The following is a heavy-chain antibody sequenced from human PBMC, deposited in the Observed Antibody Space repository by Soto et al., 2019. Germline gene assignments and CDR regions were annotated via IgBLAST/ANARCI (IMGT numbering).Heavy chain of an antibody. Sequence: QVQLEQSGAEVKKPGASVKVSCKASGYTFTSYGISWVRQAPGQGLEWMGWISAYNGNTNYAQKLQGRVTMTTDTSTSTAYLERRRLRADYTDVYEFASHSGLPSHYGIDVWGQGNTVNVSS. V-gene: IGHV1-18*04. CDR1: GYTFTSYG. J-gene: IGHJ6*02. D-gene: IGHD2-15*01. CDR2: ISAYNGNT. CDR3: ASHSGLPSHYGIDV.